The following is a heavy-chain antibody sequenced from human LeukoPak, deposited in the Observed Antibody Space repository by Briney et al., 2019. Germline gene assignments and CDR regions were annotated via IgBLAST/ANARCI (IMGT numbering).Heavy chain of an antibody. Sequence: ASVKVSCKASGSTFTSYDINWVRQATGQGLEWMGWMNPNSGNTGYAQKFQGRVTITRNTSISTAYMELSSLRSEDTAVYYCARGLPLDSSLDYWGQGTLVTVSS. J-gene: IGHJ4*02. D-gene: IGHD6-19*01. CDR2: MNPNSGNT. CDR3: ARGLPLDSSLDY. CDR1: GSTFTSYD. V-gene: IGHV1-8*03.